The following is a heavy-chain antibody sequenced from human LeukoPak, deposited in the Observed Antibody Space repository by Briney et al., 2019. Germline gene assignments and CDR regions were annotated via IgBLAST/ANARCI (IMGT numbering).Heavy chain of an antibody. V-gene: IGHV3-7*03. J-gene: IGHJ3*02. D-gene: IGHD3-22*01. Sequence: GGSLRLSCAASGFTFSSYWMSWVRQAPGKGLEWVANIKQDGSEKYYVDSVKGRFTISRDNAKNSLYLQMNSLRAEDTALYYCAKDSDSSGYYSYAFDIWGQGTMVTVSS. CDR2: IKQDGSEK. CDR1: GFTFSSYW. CDR3: AKDSDSSGYYSYAFDI.